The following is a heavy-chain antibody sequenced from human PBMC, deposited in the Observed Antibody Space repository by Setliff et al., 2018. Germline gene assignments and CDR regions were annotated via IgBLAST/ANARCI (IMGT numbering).Heavy chain of an antibody. D-gene: IGHD3-3*01. V-gene: IGHV4-61*02. CDR1: GDSINSGTYY. Sequence: PSETLSLTCSVSGDSINSGTYYWSWFRQSAGKGLEWIGRIYTGGSTNYNPSLKSRVTISLNTSKNHFSLTLTSVIAADTAVYYCARGRGLEWLPESWFDPWGQGTLVTVSS. CDR2: IYTGGST. CDR3: ARGRGLEWLPESWFDP. J-gene: IGHJ5*02.